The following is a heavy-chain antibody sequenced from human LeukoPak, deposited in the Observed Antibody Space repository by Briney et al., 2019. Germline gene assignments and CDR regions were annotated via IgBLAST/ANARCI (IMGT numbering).Heavy chain of an antibody. Sequence: ASVKVSCKASGYTFTSYYMHWVRQAPGQGLEWMGIINPSGGSTSYAQKFQGRVTMTRDTSTSPVYMELSSLRSEDTAVYYCARATPGAIGMDVWGQGTTVTVSS. D-gene: IGHD1-14*01. CDR3: ARATPGAIGMDV. CDR2: INPSGGST. J-gene: IGHJ6*02. V-gene: IGHV1-46*01. CDR1: GYTFTSYY.